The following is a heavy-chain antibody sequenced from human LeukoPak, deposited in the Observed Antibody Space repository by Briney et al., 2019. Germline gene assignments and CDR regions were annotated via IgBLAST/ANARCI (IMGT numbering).Heavy chain of an antibody. CDR3: ARVRSVSIFGVVINAFDI. CDR2: MNPNSGNT. CDR1: GYTFTSYD. V-gene: IGHV1-8*01. Sequence: ASVKVSCKASGYTFTSYDINWVRQATGQGLEWMGWMNPNSGNTGYAQKFQGRVTMTRDTSISTAYMELSRLRSDDTAVYYCARVRSVSIFGVVINAFDIWGQGTMVTVSS. D-gene: IGHD3-3*01. J-gene: IGHJ3*02.